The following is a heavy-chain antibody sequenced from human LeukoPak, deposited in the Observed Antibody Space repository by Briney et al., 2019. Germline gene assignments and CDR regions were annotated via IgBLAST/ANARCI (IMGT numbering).Heavy chain of an antibody. Sequence: GGSLRLSCAASGFTFSSYSMSWVRQAPGKGLEWVSTISGGGGSTYYADSLKGRFTISRDNSKNTLYLQMNSLRAEDTAVYYCSLWFGGYYFDYWGQGTLVTVSS. D-gene: IGHD3-10*01. CDR3: SLWFGGYYFDY. V-gene: IGHV3-23*01. CDR2: ISGGGGST. J-gene: IGHJ4*02. CDR1: GFTFSSYS.